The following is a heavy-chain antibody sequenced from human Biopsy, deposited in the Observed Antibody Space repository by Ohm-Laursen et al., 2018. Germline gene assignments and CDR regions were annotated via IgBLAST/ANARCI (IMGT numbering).Heavy chain of an antibody. V-gene: IGHV4-38-2*01. J-gene: IGHJ4*02. CDR1: GYSISSDYR. CDR2: IFKDGNN. D-gene: IGHD6-19*01. Sequence: SETLSLTCGVSGYSISSDYRWGWIRQAPGKTLEWLGNIFKDGNNPYNPSLRSRLIISIDTSKNQFSLMMMSVSGADTAVYFCARVGSGWAPFDKWGPGTLVTVSS. CDR3: ARVGSGWAPFDK.